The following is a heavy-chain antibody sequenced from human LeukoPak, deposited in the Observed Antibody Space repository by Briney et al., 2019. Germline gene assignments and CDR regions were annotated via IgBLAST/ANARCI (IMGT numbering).Heavy chain of an antibody. V-gene: IGHV4-30-4*08. J-gene: IGHJ4*02. CDR1: GGSISSGDYY. CDR3: ARGYCSSTSCYRDFDY. CDR2: IYYSGST. D-gene: IGHD2-2*02. Sequence: PSETLSLTCTVSGGSISSGDYYWSWIRQPPGKGLEWIGYIYYSGSTYYNPSLKSRVTISVDTSKNQFSLKLSSVTAADTAVYYCARGYCSSTSCYRDFDYWGQGTLVTVSS.